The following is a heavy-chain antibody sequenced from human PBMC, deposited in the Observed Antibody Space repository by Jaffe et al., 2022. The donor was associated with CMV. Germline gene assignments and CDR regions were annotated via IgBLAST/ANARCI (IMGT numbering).Heavy chain of an antibody. V-gene: IGHV4-61*01. CDR3: ARATSALYYFDY. CDR1: GDSIATSPYY. J-gene: IGHJ4*02. D-gene: IGHD6-6*01. CDR2: IYSSGAT. Sequence: QVQLQESGPGLVKPSETLSLTCTVSGDSIATSPYYWNWIRQPPGKGLEWIGYIYSSGATNYNPSLKSRVSISLDTSKSQFSLKLTSVTAADTAVYYCARATSALYYFDYWGQGTLLTVSS.